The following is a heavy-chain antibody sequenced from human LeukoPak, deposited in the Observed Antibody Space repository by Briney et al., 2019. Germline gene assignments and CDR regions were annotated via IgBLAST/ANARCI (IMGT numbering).Heavy chain of an antibody. CDR1: GFTFSSYA. J-gene: IGHJ4*02. D-gene: IGHD3-22*01. CDR3: ARDSSGYFPY. CDR2: ISYDGSNK. Sequence: GGSLRLSCAASGFTFSSYAMHWVRQAPGEGLEWVAVISYDGSNKYYADSVKGRFTISRDNSKNTLYLQMNSLRAEDTAVYYCARDSSGYFPYWGQGTLVTVSS. V-gene: IGHV3-30-3*01.